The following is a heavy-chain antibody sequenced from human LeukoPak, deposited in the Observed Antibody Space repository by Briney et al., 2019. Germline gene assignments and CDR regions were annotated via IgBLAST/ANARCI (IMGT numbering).Heavy chain of an antibody. J-gene: IGHJ4*02. D-gene: IGHD2-15*01. CDR2: INPNSGGT. Sequence: VASVKVSCKASGYTFTGYYMHRVRQAPGQGLEWMGRINPNSGGTNYAQKFQGRVTMTRDTSISTAYMEVSRLRSYDRAGYYGARDSVVAGDYWGQGTLVTVSS. CDR3: ARDSVVAGDY. V-gene: IGHV1-2*06. CDR1: GYTFTGYY.